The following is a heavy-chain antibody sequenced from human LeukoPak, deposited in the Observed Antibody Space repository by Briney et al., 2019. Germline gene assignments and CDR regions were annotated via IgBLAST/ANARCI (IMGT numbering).Heavy chain of an antibody. CDR1: GYTFTGYY. V-gene: IGHV1-69*13. J-gene: IGHJ4*02. CDR3: ASPSLRGGYYFDY. Sequence: ASVKVSCKASGYTFTGYYMHWVRQAPGQGLEWMGGIIPIFGTANYAQKFQGRVTITADESTSTAYMELSSLRSEDTAVYYCASPSLRGGYYFDYWGQGTLVTVSS. CDR2: IIPIFGTA. D-gene: IGHD3-10*01.